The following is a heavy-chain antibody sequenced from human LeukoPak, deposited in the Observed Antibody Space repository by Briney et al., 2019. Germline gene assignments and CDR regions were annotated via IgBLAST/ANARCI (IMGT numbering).Heavy chain of an antibody. Sequence: ASVKVSCKASGYTFSGYYMHWVRQAPGQGLEWMGWINPDSGDTKYAQKFQGRVTMTRDTSINTAFMELSSLIFDDTAVYHCARDQGSSGWSDFDYWGQGTLVTVSS. V-gene: IGHV1-2*02. J-gene: IGHJ4*02. CDR2: INPDSGDT. D-gene: IGHD6-19*01. CDR1: GYTFSGYY. CDR3: ARDQGSSGWSDFDY.